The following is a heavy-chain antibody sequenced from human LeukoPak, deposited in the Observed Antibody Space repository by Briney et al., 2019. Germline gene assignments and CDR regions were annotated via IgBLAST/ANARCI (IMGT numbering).Heavy chain of an antibody. D-gene: IGHD2-2*01. J-gene: IGHJ4*02. CDR1: GFTFSSYS. Sequence: GGSLRLSCAASGFTFSSYSMNWVRQAPGEGLEWVSYISSSSSTIYYADSVKGRFTISRDNAKNSLYLQMNSLRAEDTAVYYCARGQACSSTSCYGFDYWGQGTLVTVSS. CDR2: ISSSSSTI. CDR3: ARGQACSSTSCYGFDY. V-gene: IGHV3-48*01.